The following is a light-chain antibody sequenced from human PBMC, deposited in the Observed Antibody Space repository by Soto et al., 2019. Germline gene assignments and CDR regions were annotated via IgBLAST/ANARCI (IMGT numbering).Light chain of an antibody. CDR3: QQYNDWPPRT. CDR2: DAS. Sequence: EIVMTQSPASLSVSPGERATLSCRASQSVSTYLDWYQQKPGQAPRLLIYDASTRATDIPARFSGSGSGTEFTLTITSLQSEDFAVYYCQQYNDWPPRTFGQGTKV. V-gene: IGKV3-15*01. J-gene: IGKJ1*01. CDR1: QSVSTY.